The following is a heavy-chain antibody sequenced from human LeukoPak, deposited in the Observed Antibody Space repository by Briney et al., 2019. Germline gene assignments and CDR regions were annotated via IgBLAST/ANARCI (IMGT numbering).Heavy chain of an antibody. CDR3: ARLYDGSAYHADHFDY. J-gene: IGHJ4*02. CDR2: ISSSSSYI. Sequence: GGSLRLSCAGSGFTFNTYNMNWVRQAPGKGLEWVSSISSSSSYIYYADSVKGRFTISRDNAKNSLYLQMNSLRAEDTAVYHCARLYDGSAYHADHFDYWGQGTLVIVSS. CDR1: GFTFNTYN. V-gene: IGHV3-21*01. D-gene: IGHD3-22*01.